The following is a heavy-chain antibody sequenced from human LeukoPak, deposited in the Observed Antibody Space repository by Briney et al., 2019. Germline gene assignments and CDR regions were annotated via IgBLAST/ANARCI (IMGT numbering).Heavy chain of an antibody. Sequence: PGGSLRLSCAISAVMFSKYDMNWVRQTPGKGLEWVAVIASHAGDAHYSDSVKGRFTISRDNSKNTLYLQMNNLGVEDTAVYYCARDRLNRADCGTDCYSAVFDYWGQGALVTVSS. D-gene: IGHD2-21*02. CDR2: IASHAGDA. CDR1: AVMFSKYD. V-gene: IGHV3-30*03. J-gene: IGHJ4*02. CDR3: ARDRLNRADCGTDCYSAVFDY.